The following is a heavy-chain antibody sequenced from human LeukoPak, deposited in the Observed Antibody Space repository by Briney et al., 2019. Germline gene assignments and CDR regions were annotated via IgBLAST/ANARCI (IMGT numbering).Heavy chain of an antibody. D-gene: IGHD5-18*01. J-gene: IGHJ4*02. CDR3: AKGYSYGYGLNRYFDY. CDR1: GFTFSSYA. Sequence: PGGSLRLSCAASGFTFSSYAMSWVRQAPGKGLEWVSAISGSGGSTYYAGSVKGRFTISRDNSKNTLYLQMNSLRAEDTAVYYCAKGYSYGYGLNRYFDYWGQGTLVTVSS. CDR2: ISGSGGST. V-gene: IGHV3-23*01.